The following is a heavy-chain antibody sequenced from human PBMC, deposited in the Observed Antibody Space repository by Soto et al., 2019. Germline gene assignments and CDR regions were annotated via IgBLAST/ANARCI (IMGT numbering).Heavy chain of an antibody. D-gene: IGHD3-16*01. J-gene: IGHJ4*02. CDR1: GGTFSGYV. V-gene: IGHV1-69*01. CDR2: FVPLFGTT. Sequence: QLVQSGSEVKKPGSSVKVSCQASGGTFSGYVVTWVRQAPGQGLEWMGEFVPLFGTTNYAQRFSGRITITAEASTSTAYMELRTLRSDDTAVYYCATHGLGVSSPPYFDNWGQGPLVTVSS. CDR3: ATHGLGVSSPPYFDN.